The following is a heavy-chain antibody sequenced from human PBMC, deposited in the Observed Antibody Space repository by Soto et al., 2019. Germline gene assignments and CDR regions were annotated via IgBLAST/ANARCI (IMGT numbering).Heavy chain of an antibody. CDR2: ISSSGSTI. Sequence: QVQLVESGGDLVKPGGSLRLSCVASGFTFSDYYMTWIRQAPGKGLEWVSYISSSGSTIYYADSVKGRFTISRDNAKNSVYLQMTSLRAEDTAVYYWATVRRTMDHLGQGPLVTVSS. CDR3: ATVRRTMDH. V-gene: IGHV3-11*01. J-gene: IGHJ4*02. CDR1: GFTFSDYY.